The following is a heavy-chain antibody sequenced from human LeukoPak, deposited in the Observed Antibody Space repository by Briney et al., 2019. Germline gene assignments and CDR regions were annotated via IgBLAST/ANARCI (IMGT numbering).Heavy chain of an antibody. J-gene: IGHJ4*02. Sequence: SGPTLVNPTQTLTLTCTFSGFSLSTSGMCVSWIRQPPGKALEWLARIDWDGDKYYSTSLKARLTISKDTSKNQVVLIMTNMDPVDTGTYYCARRVWFEESQYGVIDYWGQGTLVTVSS. CDR3: ARRVWFEESQYGVIDY. CDR2: IDWDGDK. CDR1: GFSLSTSGMC. D-gene: IGHD3-10*01. V-gene: IGHV2-70*11.